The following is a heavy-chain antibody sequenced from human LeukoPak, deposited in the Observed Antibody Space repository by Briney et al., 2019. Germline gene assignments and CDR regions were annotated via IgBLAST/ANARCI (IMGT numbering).Heavy chain of an antibody. Sequence: ASVKVSCKSSGFTFTDHYIHWVRQGPGQGLEWMGYIGPHSTFTSSPQEFQGRVTMTRDASMSTAYMELTRLTSDDTAVYYCAREGEGPLSKDFDYWGQGTLVTVSS. CDR3: AREGEGPLSKDFDY. D-gene: IGHD2/OR15-2a*01. CDR2: IGPHSTFT. CDR1: GFTFTDHY. J-gene: IGHJ4*02. V-gene: IGHV1-2*02.